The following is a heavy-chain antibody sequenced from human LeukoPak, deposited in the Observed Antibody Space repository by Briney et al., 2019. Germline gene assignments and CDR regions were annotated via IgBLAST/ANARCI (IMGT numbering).Heavy chain of an antibody. CDR1: GFTVRSDY. CDR2: ISHSSTYI. D-gene: IGHD3-22*01. J-gene: IGHJ4*02. Sequence: GGSLRLSCAASGFTVRSDYMSWVRQAPGKGLEWVSSISHSSTYISYADSVKGRFTISRDNARNSLYLQMDSLRVEDTAVYYCARGYYYDSSVAYWGQGTLVTVSS. CDR3: ARGYYYDSSVAY. V-gene: IGHV3-21*01.